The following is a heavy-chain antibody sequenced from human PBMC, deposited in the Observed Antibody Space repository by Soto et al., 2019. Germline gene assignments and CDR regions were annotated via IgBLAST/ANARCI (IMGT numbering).Heavy chain of an antibody. CDR3: AKDQMGRGWRTLDS. J-gene: IGHJ4*02. Sequence: ESGGGVVQPGTSLRLSCVVTGLTFSGYGMHWVRQAPGKGLEWVADITYDGSSTYYADAGKGRFTVSRDNSKNILYLQMTSLRGDDTAMYYCAKDQMGRGWRTLDSWGQGTLVIVSS. V-gene: IGHV3-30*18. D-gene: IGHD3-10*01. CDR1: GLTFSGYG. CDR2: ITYDGSST.